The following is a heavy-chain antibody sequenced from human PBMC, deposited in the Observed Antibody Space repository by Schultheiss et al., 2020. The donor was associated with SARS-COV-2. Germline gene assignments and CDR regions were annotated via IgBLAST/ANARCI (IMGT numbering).Heavy chain of an antibody. CDR2: INSDGSST. V-gene: IGHV3-74*01. CDR3: AKDQGIGARSGSDN. CDR1: GFTFSSYW. J-gene: IGHJ4*02. D-gene: IGHD6-13*01. Sequence: GGSLRLSCSASGFTFSSYWMHWVRQAPGKGLVWVSRINSDGSSTSYADSVKGRFTISRDNAKNTLYLQMNSLRAEDTAVYFCAKDQGIGARSGSDNWGQGTLVTVSS.